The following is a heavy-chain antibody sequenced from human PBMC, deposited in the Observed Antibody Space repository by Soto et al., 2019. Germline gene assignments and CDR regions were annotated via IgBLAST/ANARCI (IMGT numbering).Heavy chain of an antibody. D-gene: IGHD2-15*01. CDR2: ISGSGGST. CDR3: AKGERYCSGGSCYSPHYYYGMDV. V-gene: IGHV3-23*01. Sequence: GGSLRLSCAASGFTFSSYAMSWVRQAPGKGLEWVSAISGSGGSTYYADSVKGRFTISGDNSKNTLYLQMNSLRAEDTAVYYCAKGERYCSGGSCYSPHYYYGMDVWGQGTTVTVSS. J-gene: IGHJ6*02. CDR1: GFTFSSYA.